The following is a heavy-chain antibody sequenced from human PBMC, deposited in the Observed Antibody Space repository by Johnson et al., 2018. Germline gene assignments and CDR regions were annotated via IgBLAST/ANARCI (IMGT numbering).Heavy chain of an antibody. CDR2: ISYDGSNK. V-gene: IGHV3-30*18. CDR1: GFTFSSYG. CDR3: AKDSNTAMAPYYMDV. Sequence: QVQLQESGGGVVQPGRSLRLSCAASGFTFSSYGMHWVRQAPGKGLEWVAVISYDGSNKYYADSVKGRFTISRDNSKNTLYLQMNSLRAEDTAVYYCAKDSNTAMAPYYMDVWGKGTTVTVSS. J-gene: IGHJ6*03. D-gene: IGHD5-18*01.